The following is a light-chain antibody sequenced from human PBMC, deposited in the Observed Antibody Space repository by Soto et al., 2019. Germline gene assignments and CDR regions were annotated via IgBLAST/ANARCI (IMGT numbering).Light chain of an antibody. V-gene: IGLV2-14*01. CDR3: SSYTSSSTLYV. CDR1: SSDVGGYTY. CDR2: EVN. J-gene: IGLJ1*01. Sequence: QSALTQPASMSGSPRQSITISCTGASSDVGGYTYVSWYQQHPGKAPKLMIYEVNNRPSGVSNRFSGSKSGNTASLTISGLQAEDEADYYCSSYTSSSTLYVFGTGTQLTVL.